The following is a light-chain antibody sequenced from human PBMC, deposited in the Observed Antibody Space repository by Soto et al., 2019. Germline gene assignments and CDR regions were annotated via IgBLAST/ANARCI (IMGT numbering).Light chain of an antibody. Sequence: DIQMTQSPSSLPASVGDRVTLTCRASQSISSYLNWYQQKPGKAPKLLIYAASSLQSGVPSRFSGSGSGTDFTLTISSLQPEDFATYYCQQSYSTSITFGQGTRLEIK. V-gene: IGKV1-39*01. CDR2: AAS. CDR3: QQSYSTSIT. J-gene: IGKJ5*01. CDR1: QSISSY.